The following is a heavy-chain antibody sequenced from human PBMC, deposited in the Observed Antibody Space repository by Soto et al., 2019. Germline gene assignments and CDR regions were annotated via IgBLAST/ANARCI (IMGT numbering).Heavy chain of an antibody. D-gene: IGHD2-2*01. CDR1: GGSISSGDYY. V-gene: IGHV4-30-4*01. Sequence: SETLSLTCTVSGGSISSGDYYWSWIRQPPGKGLEWIGYIYYSGSTYYNPSLKSRVTISVDTSKNQFSLKLSSVTAADTAVYYCARDCSSTSCYARGLSWGQGTLVTVSS. CDR3: ARDCSSTSCYARGLS. CDR2: IYYSGST. J-gene: IGHJ4*02.